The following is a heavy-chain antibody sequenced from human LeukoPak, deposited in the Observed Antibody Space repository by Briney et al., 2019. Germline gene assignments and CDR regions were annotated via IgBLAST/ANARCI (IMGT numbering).Heavy chain of an antibody. Sequence: SVKVSCKASGGTFSSYAISWVRQAPGQGLEWMGGFIPIFGTANYAQKFQGKVTITTDESTSTAYMELSSLRSEDTAVYYCARANLRGYLDSSGFSPYWGQGTLVTVSS. CDR2: FIPIFGTA. D-gene: IGHD3-22*01. V-gene: IGHV1-69*05. J-gene: IGHJ4*02. CDR1: GGTFSSYA. CDR3: ARANLRGYLDSSGFSPY.